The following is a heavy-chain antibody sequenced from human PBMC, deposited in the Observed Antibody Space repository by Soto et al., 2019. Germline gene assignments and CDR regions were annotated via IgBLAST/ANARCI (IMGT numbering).Heavy chain of an antibody. J-gene: IGHJ4*02. CDR2: IYWDDDQ. D-gene: IGHD3-10*01. CDR1: GFSFSVNGVA. V-gene: IGHV2-5*02. Sequence: ESGPTLVKPTQTLTLTCTFSGFSFSVNGVAVGWIRQPPGQALEWLALIYWDDDQRYNPSLKDRLTITKDTSRNQVVLTMTNMDPVDTATYYCAHKRDVSRGFKYWGQGTLVTVSS. CDR3: AHKRDVSRGFKY.